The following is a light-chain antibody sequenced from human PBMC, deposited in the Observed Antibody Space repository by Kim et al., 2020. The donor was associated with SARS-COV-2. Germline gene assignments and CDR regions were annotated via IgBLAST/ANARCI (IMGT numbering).Light chain of an antibody. Sequence: VTLTCSESSSNIGSNYVSWYQQLPGTAPKLLIYRNNQRPSGVPDRFSGSKSGTSASLAISGLRSEDEADYYCAAWDDSLSGRGVVFGGGTQLTVL. J-gene: IGLJ2*01. V-gene: IGLV1-47*01. CDR3: AAWDDSLSGRGVV. CDR2: RNN. CDR1: SSNIGSNY.